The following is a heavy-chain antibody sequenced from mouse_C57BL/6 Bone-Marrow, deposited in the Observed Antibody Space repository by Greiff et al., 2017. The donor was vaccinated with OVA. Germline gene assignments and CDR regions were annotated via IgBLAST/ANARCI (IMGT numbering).Heavy chain of an antibody. V-gene: IGHV5-9-1*02. D-gene: IGHD2-4*01. Sequence: EVQGVESGEGLVKPGGSLKLSCAASGFTFSSYAMSWVRQTPEKRLEWVAYISSGGDYIYYADTVKGRFTISIDNARNTLYLQMSSLKSEDTAMYYCTIYDYDEGWYFDVWGTGTTVTVSS. CDR1: GFTFSSYA. J-gene: IGHJ1*03. CDR2: ISSGGDYI. CDR3: TIYDYDEGWYFDV.